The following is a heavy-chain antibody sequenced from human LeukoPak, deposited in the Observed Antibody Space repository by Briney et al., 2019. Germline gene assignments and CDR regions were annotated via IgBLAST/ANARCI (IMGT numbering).Heavy chain of an antibody. J-gene: IGHJ6*04. CDR2: VSGSSLTI. V-gene: IGHV3-48*01. D-gene: IGHD3-10*01. CDR1: GFTFNFYS. Sequence: GGSLRLSCEASGFTFNFYSMNWVRQAPGKGLEWISYVSGSSLTIFYADSVKGRFTISRDNGKNSLFLQMNSLRAEDTAVYYCARWGDYYGSGSYYPDVWGKGTTVTVSS. CDR3: ARWGDYYGSGSYYPDV.